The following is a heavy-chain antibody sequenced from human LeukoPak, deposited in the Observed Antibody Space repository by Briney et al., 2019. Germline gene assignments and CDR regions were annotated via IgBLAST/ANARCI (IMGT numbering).Heavy chain of an antibody. D-gene: IGHD6-6*01. J-gene: IGHJ4*02. CDR2: VYYTGST. Sequence: PSGTLSLTCSVSGGSVSSYYWSWIRQPPGKGLEWIGYVYYTGSTNYNPSLKSRVTMFEDKSKNQFSLRLYSVTVADTAVYYCARHFAYSSSSYFDYWGQGSLVTVS. V-gene: IGHV4-59*08. CDR1: GGSVSSYY. CDR3: ARHFAYSSSSYFDY.